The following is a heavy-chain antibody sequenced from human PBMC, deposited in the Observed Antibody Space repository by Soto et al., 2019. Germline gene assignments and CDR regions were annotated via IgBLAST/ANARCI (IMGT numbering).Heavy chain of an antibody. V-gene: IGHV4-30-2*01. CDR3: SRSYSGGDAYFDI. D-gene: IGHD2-21*02. CDR2: IYQSGST. Sequence: SGTLSLTCAASGGTISSGGYAWACIPQPPGKGLEWVGYIYQSGSTYYNPSLKSRVTIAADRSKNQFSLNLASVTAADTAVYYCSRSYSGGDAYFDIWGQGTVVTVSS. J-gene: IGHJ4*02. CDR1: GGTISSGGYA.